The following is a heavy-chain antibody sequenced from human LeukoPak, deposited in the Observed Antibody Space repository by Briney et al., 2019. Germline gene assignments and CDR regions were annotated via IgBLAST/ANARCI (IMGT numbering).Heavy chain of an antibody. J-gene: IGHJ4*02. D-gene: IGHD2-2*01. Sequence: GGSLRLSCAASGNYWMHWVRQAPGKGLVWVSHINSDGSWTSYADSVKGRFTISKDNAKNTVYLQMNNLRAEDTAVYYCARGYCSSTSCGNFDYWGQGTLVTVSS. CDR1: GNYW. CDR2: INSDGSWT. V-gene: IGHV3-74*01. CDR3: ARGYCSSTSCGNFDY.